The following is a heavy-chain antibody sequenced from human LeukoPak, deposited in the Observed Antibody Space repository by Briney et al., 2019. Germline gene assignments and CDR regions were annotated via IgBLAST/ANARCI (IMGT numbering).Heavy chain of an antibody. D-gene: IGHD3-3*01. CDR3: ARHDWFDP. CDR1: GLIVSGDY. Sequence: GGSLRLSCVVSGLIVSGDYMSWVRQAPGKGLEWVSVMYSGGATYYADSVKGRFTISRDNSKNTLYLQMNSLRVEDTAVYYCARHDWFDPWGHGTLVTVSS. J-gene: IGHJ5*02. V-gene: IGHV3-53*01. CDR2: MYSGGAT.